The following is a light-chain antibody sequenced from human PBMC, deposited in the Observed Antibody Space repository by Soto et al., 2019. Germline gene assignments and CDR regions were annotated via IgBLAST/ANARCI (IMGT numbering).Light chain of an antibody. V-gene: IGLV2-14*01. Sequence: QSALTQPASVSGSPGQSITISCTGTSSDVVGYNYVSWYQQHPGKAPKLMIYEVSNRPSGVSNRFSGSKSGNTASLTISGLQAEDEDDYYCSSYTSSSTLVFGGGTKLTVL. CDR3: SSYTSSSTLV. CDR1: SSDVVGYNY. J-gene: IGLJ2*01. CDR2: EVS.